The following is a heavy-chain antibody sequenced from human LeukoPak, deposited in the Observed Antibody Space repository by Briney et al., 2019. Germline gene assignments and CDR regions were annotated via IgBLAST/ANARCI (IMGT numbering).Heavy chain of an antibody. Sequence: PGGSLRLSCAVSGFTFRSYWMSWVRQAPGKGLEWVASIKQDGSEIYYVDSVKGRFTISRDNAKNTLYLQMNSLRAEDTAVYYCARGTPTDYYDSSISSDYFDYWGQGTLVTVSS. CDR3: ARGTPTDYYDSSISSDYFDY. J-gene: IGHJ4*02. D-gene: IGHD3-22*01. CDR2: IKQDGSEI. V-gene: IGHV3-7*01. CDR1: GFTFRSYW.